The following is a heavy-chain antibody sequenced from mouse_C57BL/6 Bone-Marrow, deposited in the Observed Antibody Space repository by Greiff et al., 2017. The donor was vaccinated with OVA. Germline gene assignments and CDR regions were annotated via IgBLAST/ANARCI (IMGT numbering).Heavy chain of an antibody. CDR2: IDPEDGDT. V-gene: IGHV14-1*01. Sequence: VQLKESGAELVRPGASVKLSCTASGFNIKDYYMHWVKQRPEQGLEWIGRIDPEDGDTEYAPKFQGKATMTADTSSNTAYLQLSSLTSEDTAVYYCTRPLYDSNYWYFDVWGTGTTVTVSS. J-gene: IGHJ1*03. CDR3: TRPLYDSNYWYFDV. D-gene: IGHD2-5*01. CDR1: GFNIKDYY.